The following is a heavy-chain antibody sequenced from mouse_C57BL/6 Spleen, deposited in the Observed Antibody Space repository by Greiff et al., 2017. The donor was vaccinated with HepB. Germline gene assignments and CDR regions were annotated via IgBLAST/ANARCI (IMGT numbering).Heavy chain of an antibody. J-gene: IGHJ3*01. CDR3: AREVITELAWFAY. D-gene: IGHD1-3*01. Sequence: QVQLQQPGTELVKPGASVKLSCKASGYTFTSYWMHWVKQRPGQGLEWIGNINPSNGGTNYNEKFKSKATLTVDTSSSTAYMQLSSLTSEDSAVYYCAREVITELAWFAYWGQGTLVTVSA. CDR2: INPSNGGT. CDR1: GYTFTSYW. V-gene: IGHV1-53*01.